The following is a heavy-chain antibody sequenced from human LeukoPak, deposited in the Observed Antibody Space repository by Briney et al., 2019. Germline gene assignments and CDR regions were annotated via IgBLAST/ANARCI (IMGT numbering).Heavy chain of an antibody. V-gene: IGHV3-7*01. CDR3: ARDYGSGFIDN. Sequence: GGSLRLSCAASGFTFSSYWLSWVRQPPGKGLEWVANIKQDGSEKYYVDSVKGRFTISRDNAKNSLYLQMNSLRAEDTAVYYCARDYGSGFIDNWGQGTLVTVSS. J-gene: IGHJ4*02. CDR2: IKQDGSEK. D-gene: IGHD4-17*01. CDR1: GFTFSSYW.